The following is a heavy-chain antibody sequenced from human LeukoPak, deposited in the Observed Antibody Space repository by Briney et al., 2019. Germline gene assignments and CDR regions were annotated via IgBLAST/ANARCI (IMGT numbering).Heavy chain of an antibody. CDR1: GFTFSNYA. CDR2: ISYDGSKK. Sequence: GRSLRLSCAASGFTFSNYAIHWVRQAPGKGLEWVAVISYDGSKKYYADSVEGRFTISRDNSKNTLYLQMNSLRAEDTAVYYCTRGSIAYYYMDVWGKGTTVTISS. D-gene: IGHD3-22*01. V-gene: IGHV3-30*04. CDR3: TRGSIAYYYMDV. J-gene: IGHJ6*03.